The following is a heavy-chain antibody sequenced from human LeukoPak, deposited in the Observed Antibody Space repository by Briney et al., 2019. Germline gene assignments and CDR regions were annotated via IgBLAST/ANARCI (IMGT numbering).Heavy chain of an antibody. V-gene: IGHV4-28*01. CDR3: ARTLVGATDAFDI. J-gene: IGHJ3*02. CDR1: GYSISSSNW. D-gene: IGHD1-26*01. Sequence: PSDTLSLTCAVSGYSISSSNWWGWIRQPPGKGLEWIGYIYYSGSTHYNPSLKSRVTMSVDTSKNQFSLKLSSVTAVDTAVYYCARTLVGATDAFDIWGQGTMVTVSS. CDR2: IYYSGST.